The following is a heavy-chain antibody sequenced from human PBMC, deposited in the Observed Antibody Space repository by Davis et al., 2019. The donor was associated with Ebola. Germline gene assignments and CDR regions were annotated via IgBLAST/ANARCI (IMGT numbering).Heavy chain of an antibody. CDR3: AREPTGNHYYFYGMDV. CDR1: GFTVRNTH. CDR2: IYGGDT. V-gene: IGHV3-53*01. Sequence: GESLKISCDASGFTVRNTHMSWVRQAPGKGLEWVSGIYGGDTHYADSVKGRFTISRDNSKNTLHLQMNSLRVEDTAVYFCAREPTGNHYYFYGMDVWGKGTTVSVSS. J-gene: IGHJ6*04.